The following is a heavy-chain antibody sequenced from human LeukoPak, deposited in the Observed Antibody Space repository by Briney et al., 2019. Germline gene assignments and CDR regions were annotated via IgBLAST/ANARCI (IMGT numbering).Heavy chain of an antibody. CDR1: GFTFSDYY. CDR2: ISGSGSTR. Sequence: GGSLRLSCAASGFTFSDYYMIWIRQAPGKGLEWISYISGSGSTRYYADSVKGRFTISRDNARNSLYLQMNSPRAEDTAMYFCARGIHLWLFLAYWGQGTLVTVSS. D-gene: IGHD5-18*01. V-gene: IGHV3-11*04. J-gene: IGHJ4*02. CDR3: ARGIHLWLFLAY.